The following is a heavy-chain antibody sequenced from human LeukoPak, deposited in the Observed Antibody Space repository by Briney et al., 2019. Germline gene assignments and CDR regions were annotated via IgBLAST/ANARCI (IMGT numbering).Heavy chain of an antibody. J-gene: IGHJ4*02. V-gene: IGHV3-66*02. CDR3: ARSLVGASNY. CDR1: GFTVSSNY. Sequence: PGGSLRLSCAASGFTVSSNYMSWVRQAPGKGLEWVSVIYSGGSTYYADSVKGRFTISRDNSKNTLFLQMNSLRAEDTAVYYCARSLVGASNYWGQGTLVTVSS. CDR2: IYSGGST. D-gene: IGHD1-26*01.